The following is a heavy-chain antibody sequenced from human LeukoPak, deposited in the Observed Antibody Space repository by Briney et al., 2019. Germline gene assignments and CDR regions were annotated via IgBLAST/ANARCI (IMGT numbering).Heavy chain of an antibody. CDR1: GFTFSNYA. CDR3: AKGQEWELPLDY. D-gene: IGHD1-26*01. Sequence: GGSLRLSCSASGFTFSNYAMSWVRQAPGKGLEWVSVFSRSGGKTYYADSVKGRFTISRDNSKNTLYLQMNSLRVEDTAVYYCAKGQEWELPLDYRGQGTLVTVSS. CDR2: FSRSGGKT. V-gene: IGHV3-23*01. J-gene: IGHJ4*02.